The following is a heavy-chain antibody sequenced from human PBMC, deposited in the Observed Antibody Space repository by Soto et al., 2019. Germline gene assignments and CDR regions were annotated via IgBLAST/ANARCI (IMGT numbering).Heavy chain of an antibody. CDR2: IKQDGSEK. Sequence: AGGSLRLSCAASGFTFSSYWMTWVRQAPGKGLEWVANIKQDGSEKYYVDSVKGRFTISRDNAKNSLFLQMNSLRAEDTAVYYCASRPPEVNYYGVFDYWGQGTPVTVSS. CDR3: ASRPPEVNYYGVFDY. V-gene: IGHV3-7*03. D-gene: IGHD3-10*01. J-gene: IGHJ4*02. CDR1: GFTFSSYW.